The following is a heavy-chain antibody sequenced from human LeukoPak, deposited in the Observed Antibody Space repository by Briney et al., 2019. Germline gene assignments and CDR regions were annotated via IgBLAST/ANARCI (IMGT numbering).Heavy chain of an antibody. Sequence: SETLSLTCTVSGGSISSHYWSWIRQPPGKGLEWIGYIYYSGSTNYNPSLKSRVTISVDTSKNQFSLKLSSVTAADTAVYYCARRRVAPRWFDPWGQGTLVTVSS. CDR1: GGSISSHY. CDR2: IYYSGST. D-gene: IGHD2-15*01. J-gene: IGHJ5*02. CDR3: ARRRVAPRWFDP. V-gene: IGHV4-59*11.